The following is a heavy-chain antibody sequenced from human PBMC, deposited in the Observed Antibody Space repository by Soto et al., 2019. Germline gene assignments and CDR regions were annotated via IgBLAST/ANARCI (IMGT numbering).Heavy chain of an antibody. J-gene: IGHJ3*01. CDR1: GFTFSSSE. Sequence: GSLRLSCAVSGFTFSSSEMYWARQAPGKGLEWISYIHPSGQPIFYADSVKGRFTISRDNANNSLFLQMNSLRAEDTAVYYCARRASRWGQGTMVTVSS. D-gene: IGHD1-26*01. CDR2: IHPSGQPI. V-gene: IGHV3-48*03. CDR3: ARRASR.